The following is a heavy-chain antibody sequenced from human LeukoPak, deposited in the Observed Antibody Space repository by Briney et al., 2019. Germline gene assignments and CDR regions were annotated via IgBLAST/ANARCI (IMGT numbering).Heavy chain of an antibody. Sequence: SETLSLTCTVSGGSISSYYWSWIRQPPGKGLEGIGYIYYSGSTNYNPSLKSRVTISVDTSKNQFSLKLSSVTAADTAVYYCARAGYYGSEDYWGQGTLVTVSS. CDR1: GGSISSYY. J-gene: IGHJ4*02. CDR2: IYYSGST. V-gene: IGHV4-59*01. CDR3: ARAGYYGSEDY. D-gene: IGHD3-10*01.